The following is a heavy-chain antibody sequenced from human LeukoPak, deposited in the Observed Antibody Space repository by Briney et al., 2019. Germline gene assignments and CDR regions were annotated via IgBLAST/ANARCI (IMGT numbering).Heavy chain of an antibody. J-gene: IGHJ4*02. Sequence: GGSLRLSCAASGFTFSSYEMNWVRQAPGKGLEWVSYISSSGSTIYYADSVKGRFTISRDNAKNSLYLQMNSLRAEDTAVYYCARESVRYYDYVWGSSGFDYRGQGTLVTVSS. CDR3: ARESVRYYDYVWGSSGFDY. CDR2: ISSSGSTI. CDR1: GFTFSSYE. D-gene: IGHD3-16*01. V-gene: IGHV3-48*03.